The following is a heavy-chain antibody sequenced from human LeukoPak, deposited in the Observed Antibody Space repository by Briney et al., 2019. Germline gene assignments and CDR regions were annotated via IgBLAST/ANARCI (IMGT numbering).Heavy chain of an antibody. Sequence: GGSLKLSCAASGYKFDDYGMSWVRQVPGKGLEWVSGITWRGGSTAYADSVKGRFTISRDNTKDSLYLQMNSLRVEDTAFYYCARGGYCSGGTCYTIDAWGQGTLVTVSS. J-gene: IGHJ5*02. V-gene: IGHV3-20*04. CDR3: ARGGYCSGGTCYTIDA. D-gene: IGHD2-15*01. CDR1: GYKFDDYG. CDR2: ITWRGGST.